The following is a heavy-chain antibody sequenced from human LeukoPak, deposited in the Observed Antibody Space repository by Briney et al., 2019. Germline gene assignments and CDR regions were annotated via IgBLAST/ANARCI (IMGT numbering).Heavy chain of an antibody. CDR2: IYPADSDT. CDR3: ARQEARAGPGIDY. CDR1: GYHFITYW. V-gene: IGHV5-51*01. D-gene: IGHD6-19*01. J-gene: IGHJ4*02. Sequence: GESPKIPSKGPGYHFITYWIGCVRQQPRKGPEWKRIIYPADSDTRYSPSFQGQVTMSVDKSIRTAYLQWTSLKASETAVYYCARQEARAGPGIDYWGQGTQVTVSS.